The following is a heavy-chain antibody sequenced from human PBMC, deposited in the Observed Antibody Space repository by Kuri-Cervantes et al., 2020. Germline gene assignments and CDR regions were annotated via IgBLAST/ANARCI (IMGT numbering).Heavy chain of an antibody. D-gene: IGHD3-10*01. CDR3: ARGLVRGAKRGNFDY. CDR2: IGRSMSST. J-gene: IGHJ4*02. V-gene: IGHV3-48*01. CDR1: GFTFSTYT. Sequence: GESLKISCAASGFTFSTYTMNWLRQAPGKGLEWVSYIGRSMSSTHYADSVKGRFTISRDNVRNSLSLQMNSLRAEDTAVYYCARGLVRGAKRGNFDYWGQGTLVTVSS.